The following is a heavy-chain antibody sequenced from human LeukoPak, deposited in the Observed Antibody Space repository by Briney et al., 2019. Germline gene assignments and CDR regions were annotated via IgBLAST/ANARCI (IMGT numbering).Heavy chain of an antibody. CDR3: ARVPETPGQEHQPYNCDY. V-gene: IGHV3-66*02. D-gene: IGHD2-2*01. J-gene: IGHJ4*02. CDR1: GFTVSSNY. CDR2: IYSGGST. Sequence: GGSLRLSCAASGFTVSSNYMSWVRQAPGKGLEWVSVIYSGGSTYYADSVKGRFTISGDNSKNTLYLQMNSLRAEDTAVYYCARVPETPGQEHQPYNCDYWGQGTLVSVSS.